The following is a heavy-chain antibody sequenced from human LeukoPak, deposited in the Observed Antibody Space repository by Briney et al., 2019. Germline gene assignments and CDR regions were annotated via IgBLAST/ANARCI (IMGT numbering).Heavy chain of an antibody. Sequence: GGSLRLSCAASGLTVSSNYMSWVRQAPGKGLEWVSVIYSSGNTYYADSVKGRFTISRDNSKNTLYLQINSLRREDMAVYYCARGPIAAAGNPFDYWGQGTLVTVSS. V-gene: IGHV3-53*05. J-gene: IGHJ4*02. CDR1: GLTVSSNY. CDR3: ARGPIAAAGNPFDY. D-gene: IGHD6-13*01. CDR2: IYSSGNT.